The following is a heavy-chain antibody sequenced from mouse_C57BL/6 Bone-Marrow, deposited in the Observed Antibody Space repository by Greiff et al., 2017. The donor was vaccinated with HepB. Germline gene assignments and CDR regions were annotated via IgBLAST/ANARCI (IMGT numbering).Heavy chain of an antibody. CDR1: GYTFTSYW. J-gene: IGHJ3*01. CDR3: ARELYREFAY. CDR2: IYPSDSET. Sequence: QVQLKQSGAELVRPGSSVKLSCKASGYTFTSYWMDWVKQRPGQGLEWIGNIYPSDSETHYNQKFKDKATLTVDKSSSTAYMQLSSLTSEDSAVYYCARELYREFAYWGQGTLVTVSA. V-gene: IGHV1-61*01. D-gene: IGHD1-3*01.